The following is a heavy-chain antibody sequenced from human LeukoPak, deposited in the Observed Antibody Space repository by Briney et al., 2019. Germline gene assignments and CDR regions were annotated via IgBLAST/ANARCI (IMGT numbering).Heavy chain of an antibody. V-gene: IGHV3-30*18. J-gene: IGHJ3*02. CDR2: ISYDGSNK. CDR1: GFTFSSYG. D-gene: IGHD4-17*01. Sequence: PGGSLRLSCAASGFTFSSYGMHWVRQAPGKGLEWVAVISYDGSNKYYADSVKGRFTISRDNSKNTLYLQMNSLRAEDTALYYCAKDIGGDYSDPDDAFDIWGQGTMVTVSS. CDR3: AKDIGGDYSDPDDAFDI.